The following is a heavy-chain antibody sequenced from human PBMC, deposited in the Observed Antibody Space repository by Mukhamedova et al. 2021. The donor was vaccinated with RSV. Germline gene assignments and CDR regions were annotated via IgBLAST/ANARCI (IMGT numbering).Heavy chain of an antibody. V-gene: IGHV3-33*01. Sequence: RQAPGKGLEWVVVIWYDGSNKYYADSVKGRFTISRDNSKNTLYLQMNSLRAEDTAVYYCARDPELITMVRGVAGGFDPWGQGTLV. CDR2: IWYDGSNK. D-gene: IGHD3-10*01. J-gene: IGHJ5*02. CDR3: ARDPELITMVRGVAGGFDP.